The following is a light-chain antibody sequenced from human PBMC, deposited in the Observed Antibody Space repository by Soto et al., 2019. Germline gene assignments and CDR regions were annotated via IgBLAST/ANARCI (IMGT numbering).Light chain of an antibody. CDR1: SSNIGNNY. Sequence: QSVLTQPPSASGTPGQRVTISCSGSSSNIGNNYVSWYQLLPGTAPKLLIYSHNQRPSGVPDRFSGSKSGTSASLAINGLRSEDEGDYYCAVWDDSLGGSYIFGSGTKVT. CDR3: AVWDDSLGGSYI. J-gene: IGLJ1*01. CDR2: SHN. V-gene: IGLV1-47*02.